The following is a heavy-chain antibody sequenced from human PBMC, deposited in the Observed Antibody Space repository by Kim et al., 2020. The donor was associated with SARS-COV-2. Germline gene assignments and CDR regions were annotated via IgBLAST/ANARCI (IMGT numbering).Heavy chain of an antibody. CDR3: VRVAVGASSWYYFDY. CDR1: GIDFSYYY. V-gene: IGHV3-11*05. D-gene: IGHD6-13*01. CDR2: ISSSGSYT. J-gene: IGHJ4*01. Sequence: GGSLRLSCAASGIDFSYYYMSWIRQAPGKGLEWISYISSSGSYTKYADSLKGRFTISRDNAENSLYLEMNSLRPEDTAVYYCVRVAVGASSWYYFDYWG.